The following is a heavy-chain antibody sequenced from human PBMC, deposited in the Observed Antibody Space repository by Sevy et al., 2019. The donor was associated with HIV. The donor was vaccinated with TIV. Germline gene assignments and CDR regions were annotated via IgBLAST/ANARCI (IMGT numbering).Heavy chain of an antibody. CDR2: ISAYNGNT. CDR1: GYTFTSYG. Sequence: ASVKVSCKASGYTFTSYGISWVRQAPGQGLEWMGWISAYNGNTNYAQKLQGRVTMTTDTSTSTAYMDLRSLRSDDTAVYYCARDPYYYDSSGYYYGAFDIWGQGTMVTVSS. CDR3: ARDPYYYDSSGYYYGAFDI. V-gene: IGHV1-18*01. D-gene: IGHD3-22*01. J-gene: IGHJ3*02.